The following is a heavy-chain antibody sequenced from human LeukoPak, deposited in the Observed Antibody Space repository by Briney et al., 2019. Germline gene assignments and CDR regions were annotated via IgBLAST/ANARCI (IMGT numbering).Heavy chain of an antibody. V-gene: IGHV1-2*02. J-gene: IGHJ6*03. CDR1: GYTSTGYY. D-gene: IGHD3-16*01. CDR3: ARPRYAGYYYMDV. Sequence: ASVKVSCKASGYTSTGYYMHWVRQAPGQGLEWMGWINPNSGGTNYAQKFQGRVTMTRDTSISTAYMELSRLRSDDTAVYYCARPRYAGYYYMDVWGKGTTVTVSS. CDR2: INPNSGGT.